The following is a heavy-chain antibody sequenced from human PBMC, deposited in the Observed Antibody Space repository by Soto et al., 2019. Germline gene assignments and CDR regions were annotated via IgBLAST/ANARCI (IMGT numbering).Heavy chain of an antibody. Sequence: GGSLRLSCAASGFTFSTYWLHWVRQAPGKGLVWVSRLDNDGTNTRYADSVKGRFTVSRDNGKNTVYLQMDSLRAEDTAVYYCARDGGTYFDYWGQGTLVTVAS. J-gene: IGHJ4*02. CDR1: GFTFSTYW. CDR2: LDNDGTNT. V-gene: IGHV3-74*01. CDR3: ARDGGTYFDY. D-gene: IGHD3-16*01.